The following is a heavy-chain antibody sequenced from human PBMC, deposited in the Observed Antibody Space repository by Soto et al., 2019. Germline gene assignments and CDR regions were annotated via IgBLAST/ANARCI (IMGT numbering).Heavy chain of an antibody. CDR2: ISSSSSYI. CDR1: GFTFSSYS. V-gene: IGHV3-21*01. CDR3: TMPPGIAAALPLDP. J-gene: IGHJ5*02. D-gene: IGHD6-13*01. Sequence: GGSLRLSCAASGFTFSSYSMNWVRQAPGKGLELVSSISSSSSYIYYADSVKGRFTISRDNTKNALYLQMNSLRAEDTAVYYCTMPPGIAAALPLDPWGQGTLVTVSS.